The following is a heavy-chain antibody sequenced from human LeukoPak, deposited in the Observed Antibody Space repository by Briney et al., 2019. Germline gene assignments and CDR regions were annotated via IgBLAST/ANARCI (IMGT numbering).Heavy chain of an antibody. V-gene: IGHV4-34*01. CDR3: ARTGHRFDF. CDR1: GGSFSDHY. Sequence: PSETLSLTCAVNGGSFSDHYWSWICQPPGKGLEWIGEIHHSGHTNYNPSLASRVTISVDTPKNQFSLKLSSVIAADTAFYYCARTGHRFDFWGQGTLVTVSS. D-gene: IGHD1-1*01. CDR2: IHHSGHT. J-gene: IGHJ4*02.